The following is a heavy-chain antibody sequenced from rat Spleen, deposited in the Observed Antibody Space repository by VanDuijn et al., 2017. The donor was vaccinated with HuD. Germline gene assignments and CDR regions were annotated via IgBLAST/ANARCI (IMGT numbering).Heavy chain of an antibody. CDR2: ISPSGGST. V-gene: IGHV5-25*01. J-gene: IGHJ2*01. D-gene: IGHD5-1*01. CDR1: GFIFSNYD. CDR3: ARQTGGFDY. Sequence: EVQLVESGGDLVQPGRSLKLSCAASGFIFSNYDMAWVRQAPTKGLEWVASISPSGGSTYYRDSVKGRFTVSRDNAKSTLYLQMDSLRSEDTATYYCARQTGGFDYWGQGVMVTVSS.